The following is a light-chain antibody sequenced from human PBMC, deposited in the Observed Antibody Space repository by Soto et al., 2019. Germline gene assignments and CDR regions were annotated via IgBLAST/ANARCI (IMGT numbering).Light chain of an antibody. CDR2: EVT. CDR3: SSYSTSDTLVI. J-gene: IGLJ2*01. Sequence: QSALTQPASVSGSPGQSITISCTGTNSDIGYYDYVSWFQQHPGKAPKLMIYEVTNRPSGVSNRFSGSKSGNTASLTISGLQAEDEADYYCSSYSTSDTLVIFGGGTQLTVL. CDR1: NSDIGYYDY. V-gene: IGLV2-14*01.